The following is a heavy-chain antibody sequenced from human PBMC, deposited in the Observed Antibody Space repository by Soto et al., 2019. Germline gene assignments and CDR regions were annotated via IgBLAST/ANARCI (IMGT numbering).Heavy chain of an antibody. D-gene: IGHD2-21*01. CDR1: GFTFSIYA. CDR2: ISYDGARK. CDR3: AGGARGDPAVVIGARPGEYGMHV. V-gene: IGHV3-30-3*01. Sequence: QVQLVESGGGVVQPGRSLRLSCAASGFTFSIYAMHWVRQAPGKGLEWVAVISYDGARKAYANSVKGRFTISRDTSKNTLYLPTNSLRVEDPAAYYCAGGARGDPAVVIGARPGEYGMHVWGRGTTVTVSS. J-gene: IGHJ6*02.